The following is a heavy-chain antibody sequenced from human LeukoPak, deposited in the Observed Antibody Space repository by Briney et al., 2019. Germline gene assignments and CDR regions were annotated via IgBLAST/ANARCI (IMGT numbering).Heavy chain of an antibody. Sequence: PGGSLRLSCAASGFTFSSYAMSWVRQAPGKGLEWVSAISGSGGSTYYADSVKGRFTISRDNSKNTLYLQMNSLRAEGTAVYYCAKDPYYDFWSGSPYYFDYWGQGTLVTVSS. D-gene: IGHD3-3*01. CDR3: AKDPYYDFWSGSPYYFDY. J-gene: IGHJ4*02. CDR2: ISGSGGST. CDR1: GFTFSSYA. V-gene: IGHV3-23*01.